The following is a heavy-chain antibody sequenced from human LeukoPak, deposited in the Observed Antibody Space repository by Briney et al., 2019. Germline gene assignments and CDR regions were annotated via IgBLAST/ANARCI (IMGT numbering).Heavy chain of an antibody. CDR2: ICGDGGST. CDR1: GFTFDDYA. V-gene: IGHV3-43*02. Sequence: GGSLRLSCAVSGFTFDDYAMHWVRQAPGKGLEWVSLICGDGGSTYYADSVKGRFTISRDNSKNSLYLQMNRLRTEDTALYYCAKDIRAGSRDGYTLFDYWGQGTLVTVSS. J-gene: IGHJ4*02. D-gene: IGHD5-24*01. CDR3: AKDIRAGSRDGYTLFDY.